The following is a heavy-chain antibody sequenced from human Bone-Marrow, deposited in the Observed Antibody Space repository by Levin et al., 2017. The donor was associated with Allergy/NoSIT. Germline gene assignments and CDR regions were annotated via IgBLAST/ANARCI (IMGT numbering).Heavy chain of an antibody. D-gene: IGHD6-6*01. J-gene: IGHJ3*02. CDR2: IYNIGTT. CDR3: ARGKGYSSSRVAFDI. V-gene: IGHV4-39*07. Sequence: SETLSLTCSVSGDSISSSPFCWGWVRQPPGKVLEWIGTIYNIGTTYSNPSLKSRVTISVDTSKNQFSLKLSSVTAADTDIYYCARGKGYSSSRVAFDIWGQGTMVTVSS. CDR1: GDSISSSPFC.